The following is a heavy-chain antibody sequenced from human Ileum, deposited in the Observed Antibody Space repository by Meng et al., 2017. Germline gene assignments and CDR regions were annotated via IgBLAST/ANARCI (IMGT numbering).Heavy chain of an antibody. CDR2: IFQRGRT. CDR1: GTV. CDR3: ATSNDRDVYYLGY. J-gene: IGHJ4*02. Sequence: VQTQEPGPTLVNPSGTLSLTCAGSGTVWSWVRQPPGKGLEWIGEIFQRGRTHYNPSLKSRVTISIDKSKSQISLQLSAVTAADTAVYSCATSNDRDVYYLGYWGQGTLVTVSS. V-gene: IGHV4-4*02. D-gene: IGHD3-22*01.